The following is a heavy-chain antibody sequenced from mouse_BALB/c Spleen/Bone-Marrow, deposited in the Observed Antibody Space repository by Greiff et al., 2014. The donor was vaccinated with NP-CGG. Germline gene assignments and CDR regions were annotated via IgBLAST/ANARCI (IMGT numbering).Heavy chain of an antibody. CDR3: AREYYGNYVLDY. CDR1: RYSFTGYY. CDR2: INPYNGAT. Sequence: VQLQQSGPELVKPGASVKISCTASRYSFTGYYMHWVKQSHVKSLEWIGRINPYNGATSYNQNFKDKASLTVDKSSSTAYMELHSLTSEDSAVYYCAREYYGNYVLDYWGQGTTLTVSS. V-gene: IGHV1-31*01. D-gene: IGHD2-1*01. J-gene: IGHJ2*01.